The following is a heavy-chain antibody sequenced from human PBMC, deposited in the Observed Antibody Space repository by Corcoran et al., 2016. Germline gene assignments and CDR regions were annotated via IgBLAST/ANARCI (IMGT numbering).Heavy chain of an antibody. J-gene: IGHJ5*02. CDR2: INHRGST. Sequence: QVQLQQWGAGLLKPSETLSLTCAVYGGSFSGYYWSWIRQPPGKGLEWIGEINHRGSTNYNPSLKSRVTISVDPSKNQFSLKLSSVTAADTAVDYCARRYCSGGSCPAGWFDPWGQEPWSPSPQ. V-gene: IGHV4-34*01. D-gene: IGHD2-15*01. CDR3: ARRYCSGGSCPAGWFDP. CDR1: GGSFSGYY.